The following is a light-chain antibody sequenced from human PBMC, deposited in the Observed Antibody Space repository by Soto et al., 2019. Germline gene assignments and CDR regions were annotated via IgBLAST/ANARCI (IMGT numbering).Light chain of an antibody. CDR3: CSYAGSYVV. Sequence: QSALTQPRSVSGSPGQSVTISCTGTSSDVGGYKYVSWCQQHPGKAPKLMIYDVNKRPSGVPDRFAGSKSGNTASLTISGLQAEDEADYYCCSYAGSYVVFGGGTKVTVL. J-gene: IGLJ2*01. CDR2: DVN. V-gene: IGLV2-11*01. CDR1: SSDVGGYKY.